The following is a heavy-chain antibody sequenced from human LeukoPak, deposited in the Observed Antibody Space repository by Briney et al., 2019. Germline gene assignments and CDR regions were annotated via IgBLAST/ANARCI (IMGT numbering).Heavy chain of an antibody. V-gene: IGHV3-23*01. CDR1: GLTFRIYG. CDR3: AKDRGWLQWEFDY. Sequence: GGSLRLSCVVSGLTFRIYGMSWVRQAPGKGLEWVSSISGSVGNTYYADSVKGRFTISRDNSMNTLYLQMNTLRVEDTAVYYCAKDRGWLQWEFDYWGQGTLVTVSS. CDR2: ISGSVGNT. J-gene: IGHJ4*02. D-gene: IGHD5-24*01.